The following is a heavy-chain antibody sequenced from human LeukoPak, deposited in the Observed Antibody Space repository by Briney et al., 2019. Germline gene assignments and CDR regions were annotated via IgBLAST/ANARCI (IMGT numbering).Heavy chain of an antibody. V-gene: IGHV4-39*01. D-gene: IGHD1-26*01. J-gene: IGHJ4*02. CDR1: GDSISSSTYS. CDR2: IHYSGTT. CDR3: ATWIVGTTQRVDY. Sequence: SETLSLTCTVSGDSISSSTYSWGWIRQPPGKGLEWIGSIHYSGTTYYNPSLKSRVTIPVDTSKNQFSLKLTSVTAADTAVYYCATWIVGTTQRVDYWGQGILVTVSS.